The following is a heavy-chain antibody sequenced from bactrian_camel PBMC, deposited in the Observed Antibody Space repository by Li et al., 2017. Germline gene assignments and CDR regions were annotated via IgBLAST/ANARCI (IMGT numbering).Heavy chain of an antibody. CDR2: ISSAGNTT. CDR3: AKGRPRLGLVAADLD. J-gene: IGHJ4*01. D-gene: IGHD7*01. CDR1: GFTFSTYD. Sequence: HVQLVESGGGLVQPGGSLRLSCEASGFTFSTYDMAWVRQAPGKALEWVSTISSAGNTTYYTRSVKGRLTISRDNAKNTLYLQLDSLRTEDTATYYCAKGRPRLGLVAADLDRGQGTQVTVS. V-gene: IGHV3S1*01.